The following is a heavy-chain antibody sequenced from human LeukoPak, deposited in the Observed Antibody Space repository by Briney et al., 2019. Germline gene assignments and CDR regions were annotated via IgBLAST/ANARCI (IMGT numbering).Heavy chain of an antibody. CDR3: AREPRDPYSSSPSEWGY. Sequence: SVKVSCKASGSTFSSYAISWVRQAPGQGLEWMGRIIPILGIANYAQKFQGRVTITADESTSTAYMELSSLRSEDTAVYYCAREPRDPYSSSPSEWGYWGQGTLVTVSS. J-gene: IGHJ4*02. D-gene: IGHD6-6*01. CDR2: IIPILGIA. CDR1: GSTFSSYA. V-gene: IGHV1-69*04.